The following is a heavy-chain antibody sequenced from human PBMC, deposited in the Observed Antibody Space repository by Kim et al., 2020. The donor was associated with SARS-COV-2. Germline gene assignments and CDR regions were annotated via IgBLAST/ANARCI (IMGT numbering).Heavy chain of an antibody. J-gene: IGHJ4*02. Sequence: SYAKKFQGRVTMTRDTSTSTVYMELSSLRSEDTAVYYCARGYGGITDFDYWGQGTLVTVSS. V-gene: IGHV1-46*01. D-gene: IGHD4-17*01. CDR3: ARGYGGITDFDY.